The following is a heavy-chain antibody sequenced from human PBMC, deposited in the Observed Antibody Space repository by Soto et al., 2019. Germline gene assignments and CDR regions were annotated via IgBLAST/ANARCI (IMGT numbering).Heavy chain of an antibody. J-gene: IGHJ4*02. CDR1: GGSIRSNDYF. CDR2: IYSNGGT. Sequence: LQLQESGPGVVKPSETLSLACSVSGGSIRSNDYFWGWVRQPPGKGLEWIGSIYSNGGTYYSPSLNSRATVSIDTSNNQFFLTVRSVTAADTAVYYCATFLVGATARNDFDSWGQGTLVTISS. V-gene: IGHV4-39*01. D-gene: IGHD2-8*02. CDR3: ATFLVGATARNDFDS.